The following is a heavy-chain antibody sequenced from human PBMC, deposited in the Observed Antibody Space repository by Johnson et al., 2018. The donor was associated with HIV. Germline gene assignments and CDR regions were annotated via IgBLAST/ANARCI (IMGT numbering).Heavy chain of an antibody. V-gene: IGHV3-66*03. CDR3: ARGGIAAKEPWRAIDI. CDR2: IYSGGST. J-gene: IGHJ3*02. Sequence: VQLVEFGGGLIQPGGSLRLSCAASGFTVRSTYMSWVRQAPGKGLEWVSVIYSGGSTYYADSVKGRFTISRDNSKNTLYLQMNSLRAEDTAVYYCARGGIAAKEPWRAIDIWGQGTMVTVSS. D-gene: IGHD6-13*01. CDR1: GFTVRSTY.